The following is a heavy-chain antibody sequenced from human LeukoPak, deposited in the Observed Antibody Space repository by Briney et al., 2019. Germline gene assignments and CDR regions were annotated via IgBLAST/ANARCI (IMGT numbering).Heavy chain of an antibody. CDR2: AFNSGST. Sequence: SETLSLTCSVSGGSMNGGLYYWAWIRQSPGKGLEWIGSAFNSGSTSYNPSLKSRVTISVDTSKNQFSLKLTSVTAEDTAVYYCARNATTVNHVYKYFDYWSQGALVTVSS. D-gene: IGHD4-17*01. CDR3: ARNATTVNHVYKYFDY. CDR1: GGSMNGGLYY. J-gene: IGHJ4*02. V-gene: IGHV4-39*01.